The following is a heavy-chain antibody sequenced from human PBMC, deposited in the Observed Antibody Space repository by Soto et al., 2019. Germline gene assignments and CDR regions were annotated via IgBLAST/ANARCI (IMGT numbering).Heavy chain of an antibody. J-gene: IGHJ4*02. D-gene: IGHD2-21*01. Sequence: EVQLVESGGGLVQPGGSLKLSCAASGFTFTDSAIHWVRQASGKGPEWVGRIRNKVNTYATVYAASVKGRFTISRDDATGTTYLQMNSLKTEDTAVYYCSRRRDWTATDPLDYWGQGTLVTVSS. CDR2: IRNKVNTYAT. V-gene: IGHV3-73*02. CDR3: SRRRDWTATDPLDY. CDR1: GFTFTDSA.